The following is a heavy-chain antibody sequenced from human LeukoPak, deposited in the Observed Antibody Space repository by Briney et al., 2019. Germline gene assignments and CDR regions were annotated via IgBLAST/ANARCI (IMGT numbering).Heavy chain of an antibody. CDR2: IIPILNII. CDR1: GGTFSTYA. CDR3: ARGGYSGYDLREDY. J-gene: IGHJ4*02. Sequence: SVKVSCKASGGTFSTYAISWVRQAPGQGLEWMGRIIPILNIINYAQKFQGRVTITADKSTSTAYMEPSSLRSEDTAVYYCARGGYSGYDLREDYWGQGTLVTVSS. V-gene: IGHV1-69*04. D-gene: IGHD5-12*01.